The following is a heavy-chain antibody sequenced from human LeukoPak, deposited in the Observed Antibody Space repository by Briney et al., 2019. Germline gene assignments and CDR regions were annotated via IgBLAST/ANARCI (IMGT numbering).Heavy chain of an antibody. CDR3: ASVSYDTSLQH. Sequence: PSQTLSLTCTVSGGSISSGGYFWSWIRQHPGKGLEWIGYINYSGSTYYNPSLKGRVTISVDTSKNQFSLRLSSVTAADTAIYYCASVSYDTSLQHWGQGTLVTVSS. CDR2: INYSGST. V-gene: IGHV4-31*03. CDR1: GGSISSGGYF. D-gene: IGHD3-22*01. J-gene: IGHJ1*01.